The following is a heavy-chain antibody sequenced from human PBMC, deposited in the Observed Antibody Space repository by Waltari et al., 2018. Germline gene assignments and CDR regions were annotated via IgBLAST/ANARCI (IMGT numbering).Heavy chain of an antibody. CDR2: ITRQATT. CDR3: AKDHPSDGWPAVDS. D-gene: IGHD6-19*01. J-gene: IGHJ4*02. CDR1: GFSIGTSA. Sequence: LESGGGLAQPGGSLRIPCAASGFSIGTSAMSWVRQAPGEGLEWVASITRQATTYYAGSVRGRFVISRDDSDNKVHLQMNGLNADDTATYYCAKDHPSDGWPAVDSWGQGTQVIVSS. V-gene: IGHV3-23*01.